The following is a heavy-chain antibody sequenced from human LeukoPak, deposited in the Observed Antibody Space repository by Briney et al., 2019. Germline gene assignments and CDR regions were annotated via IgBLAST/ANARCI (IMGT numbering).Heavy chain of an antibody. Sequence: ASVKVSCKASGYTFISYTIHWVRQAPGQRLEWMGWINTGTDNTKYSQSFQGRVTITRDTSASTAYMELSSLRSEDTAVYYCAREGGAWILWGQGTLVTVSS. J-gene: IGHJ4*02. CDR3: AREGGAWIL. D-gene: IGHD5-12*01. CDR1: GYTFISYT. V-gene: IGHV1-3*04. CDR2: INTGTDNT.